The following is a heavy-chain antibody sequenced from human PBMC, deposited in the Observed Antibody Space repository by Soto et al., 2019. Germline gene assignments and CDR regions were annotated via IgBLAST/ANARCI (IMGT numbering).Heavy chain of an antibody. CDR1: GFTFDDYA. Sequence: EVQLVESGGGLVQPGRSLRLSCAASGFTFDDYAMHWVRQAPGKGLEWVSGISWNSGSIGYADSVKGRFTISRDNAKNSLYLQMNSLSAEDTALYYCAKDRGSGWRTDAFDIWGQGTMVTVSS. CDR2: ISWNSGSI. CDR3: AKDRGSGWRTDAFDI. V-gene: IGHV3-9*01. J-gene: IGHJ3*02. D-gene: IGHD6-19*01.